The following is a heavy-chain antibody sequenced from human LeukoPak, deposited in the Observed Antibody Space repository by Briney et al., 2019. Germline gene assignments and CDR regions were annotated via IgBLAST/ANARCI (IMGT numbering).Heavy chain of an antibody. J-gene: IGHJ4*02. CDR2: IYYSGST. V-gene: IGHV4-30-4*01. CDR3: ARRGGGSSLDFGSYYFDY. Sequence: SETLSLTCTVSGGSISSGDYYWSWIRQPPGKGLEWIGYIYYSGSTYYNPSLKSRVTISVDTSKNQFSLKLSSVTAADTAVYYCARRGGGSSLDFGSYYFDYWGQGTLVTVSS. D-gene: IGHD1-26*01. CDR1: GGSISSGDYY.